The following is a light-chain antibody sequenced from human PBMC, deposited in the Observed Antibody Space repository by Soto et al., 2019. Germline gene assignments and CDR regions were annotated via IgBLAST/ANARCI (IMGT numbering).Light chain of an antibody. CDR3: QQYNNWPQT. V-gene: IGKV3-15*01. Sequence: EIVMTQSPATLSVSPGERATLSCRASQSVSSNLVWYQQKPGQAPRLLIYGASTRATGISARFSGSGSGTEFTLTISSLRSEDFAVYYCQQYNNWPQTFGQGTKVEIK. CDR1: QSVSSN. J-gene: IGKJ1*01. CDR2: GAS.